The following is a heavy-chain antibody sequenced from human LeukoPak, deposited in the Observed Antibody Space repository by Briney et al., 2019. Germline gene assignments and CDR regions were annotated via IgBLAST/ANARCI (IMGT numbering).Heavy chain of an antibody. Sequence: GGSLRLSCAASGFTFSSYYMNWVRQAPGKGLEWVAMIKQDGSEQCSGDSVKGRFTISRDDAKNSLYLQLNSLRAEDTAVYFCVRGAGYLFDSWGQGTLVTVSS. CDR2: IKQDGSEQ. D-gene: IGHD2-15*01. V-gene: IGHV3-7*03. CDR1: GFTFSSYY. CDR3: VRGAGYLFDS. J-gene: IGHJ4*02.